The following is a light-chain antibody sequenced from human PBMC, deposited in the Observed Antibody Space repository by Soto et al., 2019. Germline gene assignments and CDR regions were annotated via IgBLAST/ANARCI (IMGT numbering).Light chain of an antibody. CDR2: DVS. CDR3: SSYTSSSTPV. CDR1: SSDVGSYNY. J-gene: IGLJ3*02. Sequence: SALTQPASVSGSPGQSITISCTGTSSDVGSYNYVSWYQQHPGKAPKLMIYDVSNRPSGVSNRFSGSKSGNTASLTISGLQAEDEADYYCSSYTSSSTPVFGGGTKLTV. V-gene: IGLV2-14*01.